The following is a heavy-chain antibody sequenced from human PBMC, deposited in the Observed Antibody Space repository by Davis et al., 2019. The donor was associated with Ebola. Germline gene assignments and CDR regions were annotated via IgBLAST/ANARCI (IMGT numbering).Heavy chain of an antibody. CDR1: GLTFSSYA. V-gene: IGHV3-23*01. CDR2: IGGSGDYT. CDR3: ANTNRPYDSSGGMDV. J-gene: IGHJ6*02. Sequence: PGGSLRLSCAASGLTFSSYAMTWVRQAPGKGLEWVSTIGGSGDYTYYADSVKVRFTISRDNSKNTLYLQMNSLRAEDTAVYYCANTNRPYDSSGGMDVWGQGTTVTVSS. D-gene: IGHD3-22*01.